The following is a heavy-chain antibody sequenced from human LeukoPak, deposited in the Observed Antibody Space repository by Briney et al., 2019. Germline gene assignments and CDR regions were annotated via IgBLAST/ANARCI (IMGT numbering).Heavy chain of an antibody. CDR3: AKDRVELYWYFDL. CDR2: IRSSSSTI. J-gene: IGHJ2*01. V-gene: IGHV3-48*01. CDR1: GFTFSNYS. D-gene: IGHD1-7*01. Sequence: PGGSLRLSCEASGFTFSNYSMNWVRQAPGKGLEWVSYIRSSSSTIYYADSVKGRFTISRDNSKNTLYLQMNSLRAEDTAVYYCAKDRVELYWYFDLWGRGTLVTVSS.